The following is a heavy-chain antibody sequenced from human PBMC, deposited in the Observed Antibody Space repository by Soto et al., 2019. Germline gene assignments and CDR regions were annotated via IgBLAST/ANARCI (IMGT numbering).Heavy chain of an antibody. V-gene: IGHV1-3*04. CDR2: INTGNGNT. D-gene: IGHD3-10*01. Sequence: ASVKVSCKASGYTFTTYAMHWVRQAPGQRLEWMGWINTGNGNTKYSQKFQGRVTITRDTSATSASTVYMEVNSLRREDTALYFCARGGKRGVLPTVPYSYYPMDVWGQGTTVTVYS. J-gene: IGHJ6*02. CDR3: ARGGKRGVLPTVPYSYYPMDV. CDR1: GYTFTTYA.